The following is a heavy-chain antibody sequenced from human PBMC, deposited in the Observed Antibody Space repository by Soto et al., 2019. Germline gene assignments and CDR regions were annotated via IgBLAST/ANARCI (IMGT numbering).Heavy chain of an antibody. D-gene: IGHD6-13*01. J-gene: IGHJ4*02. V-gene: IGHV3-23*01. CDR1: GFTFSDYA. CDR3: AKTFGSNWLLDY. Sequence: EVQLLESGGGLVQPGGSLRLSCAGSGFTFSDYAISWVRQAPGKGLEWVSAMSGSGGSIYYADSVKGRFTISRDNCKNTVYLQMSSLRGEDTAIYYCAKTFGSNWLLDYWGRGTLVTVSS. CDR2: MSGSGGSI.